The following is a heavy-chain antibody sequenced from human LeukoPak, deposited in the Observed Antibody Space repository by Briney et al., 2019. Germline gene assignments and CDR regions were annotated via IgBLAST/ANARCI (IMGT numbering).Heavy chain of an antibody. Sequence: SETLSLTCAVSGHSISSGYYWGWIRQPPGKGLEWIGSIYHSGSTYYNPSLKSRVTISVDTSKNQFSLKLSSVTAADTAVYYCARHARPSGGLHAFDIWGQGTMVTVSS. J-gene: IGHJ3*02. D-gene: IGHD3-10*01. CDR1: GHSISSGYY. CDR2: IYHSGST. CDR3: ARHARPSGGLHAFDI. V-gene: IGHV4-38-2*01.